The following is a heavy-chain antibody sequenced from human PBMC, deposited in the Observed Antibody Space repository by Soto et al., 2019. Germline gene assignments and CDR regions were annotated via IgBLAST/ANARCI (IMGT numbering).Heavy chain of an antibody. D-gene: IGHD3-3*02. J-gene: IGHJ3*01. CDR2: IGGGDDI. CDR1: GFTFSNYA. CDR3: AKESISYNGIYDAFDV. Sequence: ESGGGLVQPGGSLRLSCEASGFTFSNYAMAWVRQTPGEGPEWVSTIGGGDDIFYAESVQGRFIISRDDSRSTMYLQMDNLRVEDTAIYFCAKESISYNGIYDAFDVWGQGTVVTVSS. V-gene: IGHV3-23*01.